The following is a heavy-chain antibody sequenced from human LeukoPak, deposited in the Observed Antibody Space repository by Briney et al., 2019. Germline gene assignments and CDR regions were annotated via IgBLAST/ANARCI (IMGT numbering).Heavy chain of an antibody. D-gene: IGHD3-10*01. CDR2: IYSGGST. J-gene: IGHJ4*02. V-gene: IGHV3-53*01. CDR1: GFTVSSNY. Sequence: GGSLRLSCAASGFTVSSNYMSWVRQAPGKGLEWVSVIYSGGSTYYADSVKGRFTISRDNSKNTLYLQMNSLRAEDTAVYYCASGMVRGVILHYFDYWGQGTLVTVSS. CDR3: ASGMVRGVILHYFDY.